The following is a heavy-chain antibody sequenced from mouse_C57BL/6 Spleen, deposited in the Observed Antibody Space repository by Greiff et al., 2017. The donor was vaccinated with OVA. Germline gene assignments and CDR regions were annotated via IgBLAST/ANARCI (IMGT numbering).Heavy chain of an antibody. V-gene: IGHV1-52*01. CDR1: GSTFTSYW. CDR2: IAPSDSET. Sequence: VQLQQPGAELVRPGSSVKLSCKASGSTFTSYWMHWVKQRPIQGLEWIGNIAPSDSETNYNQKFKDKATLTVDKSSSTAYMQLSSLTSEESAVEYWARWGSSGDYWGQGTTLTVSS. CDR3: ARWGSSGDY. D-gene: IGHD1-1*01. J-gene: IGHJ2*01.